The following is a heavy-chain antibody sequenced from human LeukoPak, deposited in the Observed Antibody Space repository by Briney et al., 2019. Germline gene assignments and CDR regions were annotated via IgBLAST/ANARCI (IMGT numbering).Heavy chain of an antibody. V-gene: IGHV3-7*01. CDR3: AREGGSYYSNWFDP. Sequence: GGSLRLSCAASGFTFSSYWMSWVRQAPGKGLEWVANIKQDGSEKYYVDSVKGRFTISRDNAKNSLYLQMNSLRAEYTAVYYCAREGGSYYSNWFDPWCQGTLVTVSS. D-gene: IGHD1-26*01. CDR2: IKQDGSEK. CDR1: GFTFSSYW. J-gene: IGHJ5*02.